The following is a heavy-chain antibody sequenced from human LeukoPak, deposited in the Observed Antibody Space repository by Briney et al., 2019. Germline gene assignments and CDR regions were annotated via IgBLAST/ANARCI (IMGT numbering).Heavy chain of an antibody. Sequence: PGGSLGLSCAASGFTFSSNWMHWVRQAPGKGLVWVSRINEDGSITNYADSVKGRFTISRDNAKNTLYLQMNSLRVEDTAMYHCVRDLGGRSGHWGQGTLVTVSS. D-gene: IGHD1-26*01. CDR2: INEDGSIT. CDR3: VRDLGGRSGH. J-gene: IGHJ4*02. CDR1: GFTFSSNW. V-gene: IGHV3-74*01.